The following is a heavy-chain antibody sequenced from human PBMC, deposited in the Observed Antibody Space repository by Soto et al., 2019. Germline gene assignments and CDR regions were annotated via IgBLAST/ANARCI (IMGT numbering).Heavy chain of an antibody. CDR1: GFTFSSYG. D-gene: IGHD1-26*01. CDR2: IWYDGSNK. V-gene: IGHV3-33*01. CDR3: ARDLLVGATTWVGYYYYGMDV. J-gene: IGHJ6*02. Sequence: ESGGGVVQPGRSLRLSCAASGFTFSSYGMHWVRQAPGKGLEWVAVIWYDGSNKYYADSVKGRFTISRDNSKNTLYLQMNSLRAEDTAVYYCARDLLVGATTWVGYYYYGMDVWGQGTTVTVSS.